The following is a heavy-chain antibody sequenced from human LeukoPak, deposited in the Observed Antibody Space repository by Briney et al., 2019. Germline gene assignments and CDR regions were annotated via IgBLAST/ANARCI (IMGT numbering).Heavy chain of an antibody. CDR1: GGSISSYY. V-gene: IGHV4-59*01. Sequence: SETLSLTCTVSGGSISSYYWSWIRQPPGKGLEWIGYIYYSGSTNYDPSLKSRVTISVDASKTQFSLKLSSVTAADTAVYYCARAPDRRYCSSTSCTNFDYWGQGTLVTVSS. CDR3: ARAPDRRYCSSTSCTNFDY. J-gene: IGHJ4*02. CDR2: IYYSGST. D-gene: IGHD2-2*01.